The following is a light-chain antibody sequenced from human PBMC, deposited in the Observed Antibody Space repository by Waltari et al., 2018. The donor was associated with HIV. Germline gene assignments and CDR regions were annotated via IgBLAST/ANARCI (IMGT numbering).Light chain of an antibody. J-gene: IGLJ3*02. CDR1: SSNLGAGYD. CDR2: DNN. Sequence: QSVVTQPPSVSGAPGQRITISCSGSSSNLGAGYDVHWYQHLPGTAPKVIIYDNNKRPSGVPDRFSGSKSGTSASLAITGLQAEDEAEYYCQSYDTSLSAVVFGGGTTLTVL. CDR3: QSYDTSLSAVV. V-gene: IGLV1-40*01.